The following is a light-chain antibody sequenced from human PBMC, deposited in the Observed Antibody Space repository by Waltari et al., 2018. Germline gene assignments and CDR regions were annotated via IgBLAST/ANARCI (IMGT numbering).Light chain of an antibody. V-gene: IGLV2-8*01. Sequence: QSALTQPPSASGSPGQSVTVSCTGTSGDVGNYNYVSWYQQYPGKAPKLIIYEVTKRPSGVPDRSLGSKSGNTASLTVSGLRAEEEADYYCSSYAGSSTYVFGSGTKVTVL. J-gene: IGLJ1*01. CDR3: SSYAGSSTYV. CDR2: EVT. CDR1: SGDVGNYNY.